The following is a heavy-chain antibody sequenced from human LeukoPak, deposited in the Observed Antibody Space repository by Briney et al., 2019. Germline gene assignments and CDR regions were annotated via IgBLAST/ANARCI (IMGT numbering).Heavy chain of an antibody. Sequence: SETLSLTCAVYGGSFSGYYWSWIRQPPGKGLEWIGEINHSGSTNYNPSLRSRVTFSLDTSKNQFSLEMNSVTAADTAVYFCARVALGWCSGCLWYFDLWGRGTLVTVSS. V-gene: IGHV4-34*01. CDR2: INHSGST. CDR1: GGSFSGYY. J-gene: IGHJ2*01. CDR3: ARVALGWCSGCLWYFDL. D-gene: IGHD2-21*01.